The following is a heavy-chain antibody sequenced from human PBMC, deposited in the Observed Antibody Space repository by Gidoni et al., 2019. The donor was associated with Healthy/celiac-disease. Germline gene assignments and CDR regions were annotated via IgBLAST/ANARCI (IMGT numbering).Heavy chain of an antibody. Sequence: EVQLVESGGGLVKPGGSLRPSCAASGVTFSSYSMNWVRQAPGKGLEWVSSISSSSSYIYYADSVKGRFTISRDNAKNSLYLQMNSLRAEDTAVYYCARIEKSYYYGMDVWGQGTTVTVSS. CDR2: ISSSSSYI. CDR1: GVTFSSYS. CDR3: ARIEKSYYYGMDV. V-gene: IGHV3-21*01. J-gene: IGHJ6*02.